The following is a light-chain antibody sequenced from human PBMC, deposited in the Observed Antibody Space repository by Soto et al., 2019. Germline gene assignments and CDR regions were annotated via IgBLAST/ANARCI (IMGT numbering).Light chain of an antibody. Sequence: QSALTQPASVSGSPGQSITISCSGTSSDVDDYNYVSWYQQHPGKAPKLMIYEVGHRLSGVSNRFSGSNSGYTASLTISGLQDEDEADYYCTSSLSNSVVVFGGGTKLTVL. CDR3: TSSLSNSVVV. J-gene: IGLJ3*02. CDR2: EVG. V-gene: IGLV2-14*01. CDR1: SSDVDDYNY.